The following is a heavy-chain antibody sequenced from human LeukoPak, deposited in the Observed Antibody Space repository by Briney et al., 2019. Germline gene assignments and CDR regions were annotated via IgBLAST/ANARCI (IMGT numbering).Heavy chain of an antibody. V-gene: IGHV3-7*01. CDR3: ARDRTSWYRVDFRFEP. CDR2: IKHDGSQK. D-gene: IGHD2-2*01. CDR1: GFTFSHYW. J-gene: IGHJ5*02. Sequence: AGSLRLSRTASGFTFSHYWLSWVRQAPGKGLEWEADIKHDGSQKYYVDSVEGRFTISRDNGKNLLYLQMNTLRAEDTAVYYCARDRTSWYRVDFRFEPWGQGILVTVSS.